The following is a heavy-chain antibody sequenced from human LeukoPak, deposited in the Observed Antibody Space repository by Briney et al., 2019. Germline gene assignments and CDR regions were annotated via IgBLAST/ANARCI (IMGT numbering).Heavy chain of an antibody. CDR3: ARVAYYYGSGSPQGVYYFDY. Sequence: SETLSLTCAVYGGSFSGYYWSWIRQPPGKGLEWIGCINYSGSTNYNPSLKGRVTMSVDTSKNQFSLKLSSVTALDTAVYYCARVAYYYGSGSPQGVYYFDYWGQGTLVTVSS. J-gene: IGHJ4*02. CDR1: GGSFSGYY. D-gene: IGHD3-10*01. CDR2: INYSGST. V-gene: IGHV4-59*12.